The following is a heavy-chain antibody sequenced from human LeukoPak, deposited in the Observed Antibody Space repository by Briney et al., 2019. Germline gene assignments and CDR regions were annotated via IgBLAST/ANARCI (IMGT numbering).Heavy chain of an antibody. J-gene: IGHJ6*03. CDR3: ARETGPYYSYYMDV. Sequence: SETLSLTCTVSGSSISSYYWSWIRQPAGKGREWIGRIYTSGSINYNPSLKSRVTISVDKSNNQFSLKLSSVTAADTAVYYCARETGPYYSYYMDVWGKGTKVTVSS. CDR2: IYTSGSI. V-gene: IGHV4-4*07. D-gene: IGHD4-11*01. CDR1: GSSISSYY.